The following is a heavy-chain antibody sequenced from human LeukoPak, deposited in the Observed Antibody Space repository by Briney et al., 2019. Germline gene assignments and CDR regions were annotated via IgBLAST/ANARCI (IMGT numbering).Heavy chain of an antibody. Sequence: ASVKVSCKASGYTFTSYGISWVRQAPGQGLEWMGWISAYNGNTNYAQKLQGRVTMTTDTSTSTAYMELRSLRSDDTAVYYCAREISPVCSSCRRTNDYWGQGTLVTVSS. J-gene: IGHJ4*02. V-gene: IGHV1-18*01. CDR3: AREISPVCSSCRRTNDY. D-gene: IGHD6-13*01. CDR1: GYTFTSYG. CDR2: ISAYNGNT.